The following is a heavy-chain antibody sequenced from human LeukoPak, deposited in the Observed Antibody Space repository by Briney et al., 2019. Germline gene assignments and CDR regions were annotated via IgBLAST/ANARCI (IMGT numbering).Heavy chain of an antibody. D-gene: IGHD2-21*02. CDR1: GFTFSNYW. V-gene: IGHV3-23*01. CDR2: ISGGGDIT. J-gene: IGHJ4*02. Sequence: GGSLRLSCVASGFTFSNYWMHWVRQTPGKGLEWVSAISGGGDITYYADSVTGRFTISRDNSKDTLFLQMHSLRPGDTAVYYCVREDTPATANYWGQGTLVTISS. CDR3: VREDTPATANY.